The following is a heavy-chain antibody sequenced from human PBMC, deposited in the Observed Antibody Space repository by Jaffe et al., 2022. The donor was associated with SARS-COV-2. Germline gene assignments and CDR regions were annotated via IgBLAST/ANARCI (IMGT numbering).Heavy chain of an antibody. CDR2: IWHDGSSK. V-gene: IGHV3-33*01. Sequence: QVQLEESGGGVVQPGRSLRLSCAASGFTFSSYEMHWARQAPGKGLEWVALIWHDGSSKYYADSVKGRFTVSRDNSKNTVYLQMNSLRAEDTAVYYCARERDWYFDLWGRGTLVTVSS. CDR3: ARERDWYFDL. CDR1: GFTFSSYE. J-gene: IGHJ2*01.